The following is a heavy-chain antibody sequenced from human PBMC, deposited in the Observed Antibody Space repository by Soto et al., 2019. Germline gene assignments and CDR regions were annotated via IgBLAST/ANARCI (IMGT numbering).Heavy chain of an antibody. CDR2: IVVGSGNT. D-gene: IGHD3-16*01. J-gene: IGHJ3*02. Sequence: ASVKVSCKASGFTFTSSAMQWVRQARGQRLEWIGWIVVGSGNTNYAQKFQERVTITRDMSTSTAYMELSSLRSEDTAVYYCVARSRRPEGGDAFDIWGQGTMVTVSS. CDR3: VARSRRPEGGDAFDI. CDR1: GFTFTSSA. V-gene: IGHV1-58*02.